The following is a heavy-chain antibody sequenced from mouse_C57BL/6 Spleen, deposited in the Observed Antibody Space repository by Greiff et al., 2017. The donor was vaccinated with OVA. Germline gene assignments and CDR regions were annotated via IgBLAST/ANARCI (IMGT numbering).Heavy chain of an antibody. J-gene: IGHJ2*01. CDR1: GYSITSGYY. D-gene: IGHD1-1*01. CDR2: ISYDGSN. CDR3: ARVGTVVPFDY. V-gene: IGHV3-6*01. Sequence: VQLKESGPGLVKPSQSLSLTCSVTGYSITSGYYWNWIRQFPGNKLEWMGYISYDGSNNYNPSLKNRISITRDTSKNQFFLKLNSVTTEDTATYYCARVGTVVPFDYWGQGTTLTVSS.